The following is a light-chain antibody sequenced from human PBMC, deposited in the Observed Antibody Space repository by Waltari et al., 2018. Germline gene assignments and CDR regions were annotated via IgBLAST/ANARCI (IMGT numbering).Light chain of an antibody. CDR3: QQYYVWPPIT. Sequence: VLLTQSPASLSVSPGDTVILSCRSSQSVRTNLVWYQQKAGQAPSTLIYGASTRASGVPSRFSGSGSETDFTLIISSLQSEDAAVDFCQQYYVWPPITFGGGTKLEI. V-gene: IGKV3-15*01. CDR2: GAS. CDR1: QSVRTN. J-gene: IGKJ4*01.